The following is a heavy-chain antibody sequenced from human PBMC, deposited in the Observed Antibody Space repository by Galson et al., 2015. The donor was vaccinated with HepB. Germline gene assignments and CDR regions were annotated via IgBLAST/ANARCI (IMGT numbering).Heavy chain of an antibody. CDR1: GFTFSSYA. CDR3: AKKGPVPRITIFGEDYYYYYMDV. J-gene: IGHJ6*03. D-gene: IGHD3-3*01. Sequence: SLRLSCAASGFTFSSYAMSWVRQAPGKGLEWVSAISGSGGSTYYADSVKGRFTISRDNSKNTLYLQMNSLRAEDTAVYYCAKKGPVPRITIFGEDYYYYYMDVWGKGNTVTVSS. CDR2: ISGSGGST. V-gene: IGHV3-23*01.